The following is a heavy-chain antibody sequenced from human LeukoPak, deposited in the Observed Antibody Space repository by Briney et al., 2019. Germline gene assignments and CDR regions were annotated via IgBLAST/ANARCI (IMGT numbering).Heavy chain of an antibody. D-gene: IGHD7-27*01. J-gene: IGHJ4*02. Sequence: SETLSLTCAVQRGSLSGSFWTWIRQPPGKGLEWIGEINHSGTSNYSPSLKRRVTISADTSKNQLSLNLTSVTAADTAVYYCARGLVRLGRPFDSWGQGTVVTVSS. CDR2: INHSGTS. CDR3: ARGLVRLGRPFDS. V-gene: IGHV4-34*01. CDR1: RGSLSGSF.